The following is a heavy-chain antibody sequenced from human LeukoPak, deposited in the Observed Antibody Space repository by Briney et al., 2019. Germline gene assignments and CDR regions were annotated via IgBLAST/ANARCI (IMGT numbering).Heavy chain of an antibody. CDR1: GFTISGFW. Sequence: PGGSLRLSCAVSGFTISGFWMSWVRQAPGKGLEWVANIKRDGSEKYYVDSVKGRFTVSRDNSKNTLYLQMNSLRAEDTAVYYCAKDLWAYGDYVGPFDYWGQGTLVTVSS. CDR2: IKRDGSEK. D-gene: IGHD4-17*01. CDR3: AKDLWAYGDYVGPFDY. J-gene: IGHJ4*02. V-gene: IGHV3-7*03.